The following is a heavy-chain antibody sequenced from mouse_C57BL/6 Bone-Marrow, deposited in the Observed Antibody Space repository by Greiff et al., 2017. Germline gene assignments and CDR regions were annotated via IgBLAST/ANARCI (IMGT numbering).Heavy chain of an antibody. CDR3: AGGGSCQAWFAY. V-gene: IGHV1-53*01. CDR1: GYTFTSYW. J-gene: IGHJ3*01. D-gene: IGHD3-2*02. Sequence: QVQLQQPGTELVKPGASVKLSCKASGYTFTSYWMHWVKQRPGQGLEWIGNINPSNGGTNYNEKFKSKATLTVDKSSSTAYMQLSSLTAEDSAVYYCAGGGSCQAWFAYWGRGTLVTVSA. CDR2: INPSNGGT.